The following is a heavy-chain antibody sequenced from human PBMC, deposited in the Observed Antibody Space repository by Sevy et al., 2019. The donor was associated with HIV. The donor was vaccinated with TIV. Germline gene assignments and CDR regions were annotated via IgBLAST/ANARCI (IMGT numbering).Heavy chain of an antibody. CDR2: ISYDGSNK. CDR1: GFTFSSFS. Sequence: GGSLRLSCAASGFTFSSFSMHWVRQAPGKGLEWVATISYDGSNKYYADSVKGRFTISSDNSKNSLYLQMNSLRAEDTAVYCCALERLFSNVAEYFQNWGQGTLVTVSS. J-gene: IGHJ1*01. V-gene: IGHV3-30-3*01. CDR3: ALERLFSNVAEYFQN. D-gene: IGHD1-1*01.